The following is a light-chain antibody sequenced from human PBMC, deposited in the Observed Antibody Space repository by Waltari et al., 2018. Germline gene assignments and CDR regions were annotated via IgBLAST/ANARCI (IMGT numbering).Light chain of an antibody. J-gene: IGLJ1*01. CDR2: QNN. CDR3: ASWDDSLNGLYV. CDR1: TSNTGSNT. V-gene: IGLV1-44*01. Sequence: QSVLTQPPSASGTPGQRVPLSCSGSTSNTGSNTVHWYQQLPGTAPKLPIYQNNQRPSGVPDRISGSKSATSASLAISGLQSEDEADYYCASWDDSLNGLYVFGTGTKVTVL.